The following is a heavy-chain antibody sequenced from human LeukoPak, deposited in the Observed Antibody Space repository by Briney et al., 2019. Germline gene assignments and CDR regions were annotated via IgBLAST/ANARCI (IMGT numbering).Heavy chain of an antibody. J-gene: IGHJ3*02. V-gene: IGHV4-61*02. CDR3: ATEGFMGARVRDI. CDR1: GGSISSGSYY. Sequence: SETLSLTCTVSGGSISSGSYYWSWIRQPAGKGLEWIGRIYTSGSTNYNPSLKSRVTISVDTSKNQFSLKLSSVTAADTAVYYCATEGFMGARVRDIWGQGTMVTVSS. D-gene: IGHD1-26*01. CDR2: IYTSGST.